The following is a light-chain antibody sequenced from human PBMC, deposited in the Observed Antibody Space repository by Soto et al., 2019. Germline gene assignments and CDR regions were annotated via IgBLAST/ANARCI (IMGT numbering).Light chain of an antibody. CDR1: QDIDNN. CDR2: DAS. CDR3: QQYDDFPYT. V-gene: IGKV1-33*01. Sequence: DIQMTQSPSSLSASVGDRVTITCQASQDIDNNLNWYQQRSGKAPKVLIYDASNLKGGVPSRFSGSGSGTDFTFTISSLQPEDIATYYCQQYDDFPYTFGHGTKLEI. J-gene: IGKJ2*01.